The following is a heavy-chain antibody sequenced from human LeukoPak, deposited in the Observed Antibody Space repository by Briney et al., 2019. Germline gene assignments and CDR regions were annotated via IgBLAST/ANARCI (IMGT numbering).Heavy chain of an antibody. J-gene: IGHJ4*02. Sequence: NPSETLSFTCTVSGGSISSSSYYWGWIRQPPGKGLEWIGSIYYSGSTYYNPSLKSRVTISVDTSKNQFSLKLSSVTAAGTAVYYCARDMYYYGSGSSVNWGQGTLVTVSS. CDR1: GGSISSSSYY. V-gene: IGHV4-39*07. D-gene: IGHD3-10*01. CDR2: IYYSGST. CDR3: ARDMYYYGSGSSVN.